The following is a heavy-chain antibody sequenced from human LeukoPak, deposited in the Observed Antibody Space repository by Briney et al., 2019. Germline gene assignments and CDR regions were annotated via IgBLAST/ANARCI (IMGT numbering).Heavy chain of an antibody. Sequence: GASVKVSCKPSGYTFIDYYLHWVRQAPGQGLEWMGWINPNSGGTDYAERFQARVAMTRDTSISTAYMELSRLRSDDTAVYYCARFKKRDVVTPYMDVWGKGTTVTVSS. V-gene: IGHV1-2*02. CDR3: ARFKKRDVVTPYMDV. CDR2: INPNSGGT. CDR1: GYTFIDYY. J-gene: IGHJ6*03. D-gene: IGHD3-22*01.